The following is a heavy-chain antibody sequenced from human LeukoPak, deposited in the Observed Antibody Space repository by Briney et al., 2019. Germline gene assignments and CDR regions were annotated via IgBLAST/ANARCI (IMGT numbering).Heavy chain of an antibody. V-gene: IGHV4-34*01. J-gene: IGHJ4*02. CDR1: GGSFSGYY. CDR2: INHSGST. D-gene: IGHD2-2*01. CDR3: ATHRARYCSSTSCPRPFDY. Sequence: SGTLSLTCAVYGGSFSGYYWSWIRQAPGKGLEWIGEINHSGSTNYNPSLKSRVTISVDTSKNQFSLKLSSVTAADTAVYYCATHRARYCSSTSCPRPFDYWGQGTLVTVSS.